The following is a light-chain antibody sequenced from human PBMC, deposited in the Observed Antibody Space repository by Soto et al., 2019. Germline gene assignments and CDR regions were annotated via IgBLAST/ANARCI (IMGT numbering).Light chain of an antibody. CDR3: AAWDGSLNVVL. Sequence: QYVLTQPPSASGTPGQRVTISCSGSSSNIGTNTVNWYQQFPRSAPKLLMYSSNQRPSGVPDRFSGSKSGTSASLAISGLQSEDEADYYCAAWDGSLNVVLFGGGTKLTVL. J-gene: IGLJ3*02. CDR2: SSN. V-gene: IGLV1-44*01. CDR1: SSNIGTNT.